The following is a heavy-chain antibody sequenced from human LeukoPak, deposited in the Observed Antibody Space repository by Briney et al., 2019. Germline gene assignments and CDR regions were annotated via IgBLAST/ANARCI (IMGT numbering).Heavy chain of an antibody. V-gene: IGHV3-30*02. CDR3: ARESGGGYRSEGPKY. Sequence: GSLRLSCVASGFAFSDYGMHWVRPAPGKGLEWVGFVRSDGNNKYYTESLKGRFTISRDNSRNTLYLQINSLSAGDTAVYSCARESGGGYRSEGPKYWGRGTLVTVSS. CDR2: VRSDGNNK. D-gene: IGHD2-8*02. J-gene: IGHJ4*01. CDR1: GFAFSDYG.